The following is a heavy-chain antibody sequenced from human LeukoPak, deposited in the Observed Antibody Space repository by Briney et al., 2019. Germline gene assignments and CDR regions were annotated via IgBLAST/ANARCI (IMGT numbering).Heavy chain of an antibody. CDR2: IYSGGST. CDR1: GLTVTSNY. J-gene: IGHJ4*02. V-gene: IGHV3-53*01. Sequence: GGSLRLSCVASGLTVTSNYMSWVRQAPGKGLEWVSVIYSGGSTYNADSVKGRFTISRDNSKNTLYLQMNSLRAEDTAVYYCARGLRRDGYNLYYWGQGALVTVSS. CDR3: ARGLRRDGYNLYY. D-gene: IGHD5-24*01.